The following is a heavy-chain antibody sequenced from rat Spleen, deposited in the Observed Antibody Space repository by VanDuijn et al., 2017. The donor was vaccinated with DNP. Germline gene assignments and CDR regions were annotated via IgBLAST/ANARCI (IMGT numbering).Heavy chain of an antibody. CDR1: GYSITANY. V-gene: IGHV3-1*01. Sequence: EVQLQESGPGLVKPSQSLSLTCSVTGYSITANYWGWVRKFPGHKMEYIGHISFSGSTNYNPSLKSRISITRDTSKNQFFLHLNSVTTEDTATYYCARWVWYFEYWGQGVMVTVSS. J-gene: IGHJ2*01. CDR2: ISFSGST. CDR3: ARWVWYFEY.